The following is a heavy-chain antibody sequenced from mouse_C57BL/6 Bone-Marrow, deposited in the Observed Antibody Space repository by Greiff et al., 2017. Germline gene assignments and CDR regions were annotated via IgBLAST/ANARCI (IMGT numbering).Heavy chain of an antibody. V-gene: IGHV3-6*01. CDR3: ARDRQLRLLAWFAY. J-gene: IGHJ3*01. CDR1: GYSITSGYY. Sequence: EVKLVESGPGLVKPSQSLSLTCSVTGYSITSGYYWNWIRQFPGNKLEWMGYISYDGSNNYNPSLKNRISITRDTSKNQFFLKLNSVTTEDTATYYCARDRQLRLLAWFAYWGQGTLVTVSA. CDR2: ISYDGSN. D-gene: IGHD3-2*02.